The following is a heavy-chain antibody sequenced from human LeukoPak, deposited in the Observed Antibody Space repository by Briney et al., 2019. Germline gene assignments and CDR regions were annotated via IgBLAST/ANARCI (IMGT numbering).Heavy chain of an antibody. Sequence: PSETLSLTCSVSGGSISSGGYSWNWIRQHPGKGLEWIGYIYHSGSTNYNPSLKSRVTISVDTSKNQFSLKLNSVTAADTAVYYCARGPRGGLRYFDYWGQGTLVTVSS. V-gene: IGHV4-31*03. CDR2: IYHSGST. J-gene: IGHJ4*02. CDR1: GGSISSGGYS. CDR3: ARGPRGGLRYFDY. D-gene: IGHD4-17*01.